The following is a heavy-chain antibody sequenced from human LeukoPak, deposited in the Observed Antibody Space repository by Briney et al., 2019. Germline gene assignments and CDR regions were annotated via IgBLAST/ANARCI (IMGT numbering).Heavy chain of an antibody. V-gene: IGHV4-38-2*01. CDR2: IYHRGST. J-gene: IGHJ2*01. Sequence: PSETLSLTCAVSGYSISSGYYCGCIQQPPGKLLECVGSIYHRGSTYYNPSLKSRVTISVDTSKNQFSLKLSSVTAADTAVYYCARLPYSSSWPYWYFDLWGRGTLVTVSS. D-gene: IGHD6-13*01. CDR1: GYSISSGYY. CDR3: ARLPYSSSWPYWYFDL.